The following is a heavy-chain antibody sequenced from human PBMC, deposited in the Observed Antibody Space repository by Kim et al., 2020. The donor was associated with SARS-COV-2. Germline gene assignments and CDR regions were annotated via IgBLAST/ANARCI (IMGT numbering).Heavy chain of an antibody. CDR1: GGSFSGYY. J-gene: IGHJ4*02. Sequence: SETLSLTCAVYGGSFSGYYWSWIRQPPGKGLEWIGEINHSGSTNYNPSLKSRVTISVDTSKNQFSLKLSSVTDADTAVYYCARARLDYYDSSGYQLDYWGPRTLVTVSS. CDR3: ARARLDYYDSSGYQLDY. CDR2: INHSGST. V-gene: IGHV4-34*01. D-gene: IGHD3-22*01.